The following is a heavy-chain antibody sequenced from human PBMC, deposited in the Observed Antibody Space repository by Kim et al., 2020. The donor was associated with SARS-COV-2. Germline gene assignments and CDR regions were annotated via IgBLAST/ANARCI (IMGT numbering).Heavy chain of an antibody. D-gene: IGHD2-15*01. CDR3: PTSGAQFYVDH. CDR2: VYNRGNT. Sequence: SETLSLTCSVSADSFSSVFWSWIRRPPGKGLEWIGYVYNRGNTNYNPSLGSRVTISKYTSTNEFSLKLTSVTAADTALFYCPTSGAQFYVDHCGRGTL. V-gene: IGHV4-59*01. J-gene: IGHJ4*02. CDR1: ADSFSSVF.